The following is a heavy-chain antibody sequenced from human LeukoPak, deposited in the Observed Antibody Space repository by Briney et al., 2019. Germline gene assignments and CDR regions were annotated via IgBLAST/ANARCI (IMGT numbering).Heavy chain of an antibody. CDR2: ISSTGITK. CDR1: GFTSSDYY. J-gene: IGHJ4*02. CDR3: ARGRFNTYYFDY. D-gene: IGHD3-10*01. V-gene: IGHV3-11*01. Sequence: PGGSLRLSCAASGFTSSDYYMSWIRQAPGKGLEWVSYISSTGITKYYADPVKGRFTISRDNAENSLYLQMNSLRAEDTAVYYCARGRFNTYYFDYWGQGTLVTVSS.